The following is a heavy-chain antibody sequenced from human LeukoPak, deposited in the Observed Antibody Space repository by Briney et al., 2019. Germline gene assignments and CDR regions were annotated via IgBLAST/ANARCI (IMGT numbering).Heavy chain of an antibody. CDR1: GDSVDNSDYY. Sequence: SETLSLTCSVSGDSVDNSDYYWSWLRQPPGKELEWIGHIYHSGSTIYSSSLKGRVTISLDMSKNQFSLRLTSGTAADTAVYYCARDQGGGSYRHAFDAWGQGKMVIVSS. J-gene: IGHJ3*01. CDR2: IYHSGST. D-gene: IGHD1-26*01. V-gene: IGHV4-61*08. CDR3: ARDQGGGSYRHAFDA.